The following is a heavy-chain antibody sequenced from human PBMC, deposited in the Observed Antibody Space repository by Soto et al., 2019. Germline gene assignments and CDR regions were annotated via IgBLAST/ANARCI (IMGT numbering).Heavy chain of an antibody. D-gene: IGHD3-22*01. CDR3: ARINFDYYDSSGYSRWFDP. CDR1: GGSISSYY. CDR2: IYHSGST. Sequence: SETLSLTCTVSGGSISSYYWSWIRQPPEKGQERIGYIYHSGSTYYNPSLKSRVTISVDRSKNQFSLKLSSVTAADTAVYYCARINFDYYDSSGYSRWFDPWGQGTLVTVSS. V-gene: IGHV4-59*12. J-gene: IGHJ5*02.